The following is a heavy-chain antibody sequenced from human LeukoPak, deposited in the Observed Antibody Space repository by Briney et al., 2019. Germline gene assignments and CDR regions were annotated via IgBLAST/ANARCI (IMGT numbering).Heavy chain of an antibody. CDR2: INHSGST. D-gene: IGHD3-9*01. Sequence: PSETLSLTCAVYGGSFSGYYWSWIRQPPGKGLEWIGEINHSGSTNYNPSLKSRVTISVDTSKNQFSLKLSSVTAADTAVYYCARAGVDFDWLFRHYYFDYWGQGTLVTVSS. CDR3: ARAGVDFDWLFRHYYFDY. CDR1: GGSFSGYY. V-gene: IGHV4-34*01. J-gene: IGHJ4*02.